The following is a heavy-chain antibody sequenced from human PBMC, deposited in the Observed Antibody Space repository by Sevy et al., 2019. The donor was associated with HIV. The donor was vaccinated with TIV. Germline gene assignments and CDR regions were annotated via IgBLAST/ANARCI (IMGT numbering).Heavy chain of an antibody. CDR2: IGATASTT. Sequence: GGSLRLSCVASGFNFNFYAMSWVRLAPGKGLEWVSSIGATASTTYYAYSVKGRFTVSRDNSKNVLSLQMDSLRVEDTALYYCAKDFRPYRAAVFDYWGQGVLVTVSS. J-gene: IGHJ4*02. V-gene: IGHV3-23*01. D-gene: IGHD6-25*01. CDR1: GFNFNFYA. CDR3: AKDFRPYRAAVFDY.